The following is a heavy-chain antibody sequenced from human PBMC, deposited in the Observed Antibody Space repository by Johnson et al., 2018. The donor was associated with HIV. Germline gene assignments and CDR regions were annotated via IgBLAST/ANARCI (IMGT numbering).Heavy chain of an antibody. CDR2: IRFDGSNE. D-gene: IGHD5/OR15-5a*01. J-gene: IGHJ3*02. CDR1: GFTFSSYG. Sequence: QVQLVESGGGVVQPGRSLRLSCAASGFTFSSYGMHWVRQAPGKGLEWVSFIRFDGSNEYYADSVKGRFTISRDNSKYTLYLQMNSLRAEDTAVYYCAKLDVSLDAFDIWGQGTMVTVSS. CDR3: AKLDVSLDAFDI. V-gene: IGHV3-30*02.